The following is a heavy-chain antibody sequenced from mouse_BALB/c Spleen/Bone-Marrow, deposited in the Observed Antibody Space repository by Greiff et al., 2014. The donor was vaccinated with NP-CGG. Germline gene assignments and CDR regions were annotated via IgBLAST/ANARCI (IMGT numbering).Heavy chain of an antibody. J-gene: IGHJ1*01. CDR3: ARTYRFWYFDV. CDR2: IYPNSGNT. Sequence: QVQLKESGSVLVRPGASVKLSCKASGYTFTSSWMHWAKQRPGQGLEWIGDIYPNSGNTNYNEKLRGKATLTVDTSSNTAYMDLSSLTSEDSAVYYCARTYRFWYFDVWGAGTTVTVSS. D-gene: IGHD2-14*01. CDR1: GYTFTSSW. V-gene: IGHV1S130*01.